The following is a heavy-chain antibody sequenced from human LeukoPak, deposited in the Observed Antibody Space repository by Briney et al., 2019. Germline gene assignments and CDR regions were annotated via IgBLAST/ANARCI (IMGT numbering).Heavy chain of an antibody. J-gene: IGHJ4*02. Sequence: GGSLRLSCAASGFTVSSNYMSWVRQAPGKGLEWVSVIYSGGSTYYADSVKGRFTISRDNSKNTLYLQMNSLRAEDTAVYYCVRDWGYDSSGYWQKYFDTWGQGTLVTVSS. CDR2: IYSGGST. D-gene: IGHD3-22*01. CDR3: VRDWGYDSSGYWQKYFDT. V-gene: IGHV3-66*01. CDR1: GFTVSSNY.